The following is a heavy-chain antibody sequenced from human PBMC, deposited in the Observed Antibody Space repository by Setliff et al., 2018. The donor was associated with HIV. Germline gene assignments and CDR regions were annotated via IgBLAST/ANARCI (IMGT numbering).Heavy chain of an antibody. CDR1: GGSIRGHY. CDR3: ARPSSSSYYYAMDV. J-gene: IGHJ6*02. CDR2: IYTTERI. V-gene: IGHV4-59*11. Sequence: ASETLSLTCSFSGGSIRGHYWSWIRQTPGKGLEWIATIYTTERISYNPSLRSRVTISVETSQNLFSLRLRSVTAADTGVYYCARPSSSSYYYAMDVWGLGTTVTVS.